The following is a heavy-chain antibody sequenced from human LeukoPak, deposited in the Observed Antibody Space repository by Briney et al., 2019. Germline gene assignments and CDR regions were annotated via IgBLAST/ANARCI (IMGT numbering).Heavy chain of an antibody. D-gene: IGHD6-19*01. CDR1: GGSFSGYY. J-gene: IGHJ4*02. CDR2: INHSGST. Sequence: SETLSLTCAVYGGSFSGYYWSWIRQPPGKGLEWIGEINHSGSTNYNPSLKSRVTISVDTSKNQFSLKLSSVTAADTAVYYCARRVGYSSGWYGYWGQGTLVTVSS. CDR3: ARRVGYSSGWYGY. V-gene: IGHV4-34*01.